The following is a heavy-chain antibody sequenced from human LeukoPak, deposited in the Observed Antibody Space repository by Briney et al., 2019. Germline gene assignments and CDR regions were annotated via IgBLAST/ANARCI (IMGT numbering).Heavy chain of an antibody. CDR2: ISWNGGSI. CDR1: GFTFDDYA. Sequence: GRSLRLSCAASGFTFDDYAMHWVRQAPGKGLEWVSGISWNGGSIGYADSVKGRFTISRDNAKNSLYLQMNSLRAEDMALYYCAKDSLIRDGYNTNAFDIWGQGTMVTVSS. J-gene: IGHJ3*02. D-gene: IGHD5-24*01. V-gene: IGHV3-9*03. CDR3: AKDSLIRDGYNTNAFDI.